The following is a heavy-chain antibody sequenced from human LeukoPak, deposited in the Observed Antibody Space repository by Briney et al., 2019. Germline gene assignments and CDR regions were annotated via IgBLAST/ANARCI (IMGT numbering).Heavy chain of an antibody. CDR2: ISYDGSNK. J-gene: IGHJ3*02. CDR3: AREAAAGTFDI. D-gene: IGHD6-13*01. V-gene: IGHV3-30-3*01. Sequence: PGGSLRLSCAASGFTFSSYAMHWVRQAPGKGLEWVAVISYDGSNKYYADSVKGRFTISRDNSKNTLYLQMNNLRAEDTAVYYCAREAAAGTFDIWGQGTMVTVSS. CDR1: GFTFSSYA.